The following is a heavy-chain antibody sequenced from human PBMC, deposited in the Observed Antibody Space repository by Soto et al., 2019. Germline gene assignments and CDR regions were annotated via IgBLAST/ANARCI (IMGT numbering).Heavy chain of an antibody. V-gene: IGHV2-5*02. D-gene: IGHD3-3*01. J-gene: IGHJ4*02. CDR3: AHRVLRTVFGLVTTTAIYFVF. CDR1: GFSLTTSGVG. Sequence: QITLNESGPTVVRPTETLTLTCRFSGFSLTTSGVGVGWIRQSPGKAPQWLALIYWDDDKRYSACLKSRLTLTTDAPKNQVVLTVSDLDPTDTATYYCAHRVLRTVFGLVTTTAIYFVFWGQGTPVAVSS. CDR2: IYWDDDK.